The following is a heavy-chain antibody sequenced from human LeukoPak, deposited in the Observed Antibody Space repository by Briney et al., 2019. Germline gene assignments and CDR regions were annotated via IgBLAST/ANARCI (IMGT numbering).Heavy chain of an antibody. J-gene: IGHJ4*02. CDR1: GFTFSSYS. CDR3: ARDLYFGDDY. V-gene: IGHV3-21*01. CDR2: ISSSSSYI. Sequence: KAGGSLRLSCAAFGFTFSSYSMNWVRQAPGKGLEWVSSISSSSSYIYYADSVKGRFTISRDNAKNSLYLQMNSLRAEDTAVYYCARDLYFGDDYWGQGTLVTVSS. D-gene: IGHD2/OR15-2a*01.